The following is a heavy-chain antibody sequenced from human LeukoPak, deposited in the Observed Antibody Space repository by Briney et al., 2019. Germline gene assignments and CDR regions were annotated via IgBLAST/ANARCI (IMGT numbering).Heavy chain of an antibody. D-gene: IGHD1-26*01. Sequence: PGGSLRLSCAASGFTFSTYWMHWLRQAPGKGLVWVSRINDDGSITTYADSVKGRFTISRDNAKSTLYLQMNSLRAEDTAVYYCARGLGSPTDYWGQGTLVTVSS. CDR2: INDDGSIT. V-gene: IGHV3-74*01. CDR1: GFTFSTYW. J-gene: IGHJ4*02. CDR3: ARGLGSPTDY.